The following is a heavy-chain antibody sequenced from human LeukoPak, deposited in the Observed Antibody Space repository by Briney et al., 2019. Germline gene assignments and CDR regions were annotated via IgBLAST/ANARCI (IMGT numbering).Heavy chain of an antibody. V-gene: IGHV6-1*01. Sequence: SQTLSLTCAISGDSVSSNNAAWNWVRQSPSRGLEWLGRTYCRSKWYNDYAVSVKSRITINPDTSKNQFSLQLNSVTPEDTAVYYCARTPGSGSLFFDYWGQGTLVTVSS. CDR1: GDSVSSNNAA. J-gene: IGHJ4*02. D-gene: IGHD3-10*01. CDR2: TYCRSKWYN. CDR3: ARTPGSGSLFFDY.